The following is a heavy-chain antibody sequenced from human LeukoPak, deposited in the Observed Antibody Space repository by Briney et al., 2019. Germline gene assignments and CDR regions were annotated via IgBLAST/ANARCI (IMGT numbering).Heavy chain of an antibody. Sequence: SETLSLTCTVSGGPINSYYWSWIRQPPGKGLEWIGYIYYSGSTNYNPSLKSRVTISVDTSKNQFSLKLSSVTAADTAVYYCARPRGNYLDAFDIWGQGTMVTVSS. CDR2: IYYSGST. J-gene: IGHJ3*02. CDR1: GGPINSYY. V-gene: IGHV4-59*01. CDR3: ARPRGNYLDAFDI. D-gene: IGHD3-16*02.